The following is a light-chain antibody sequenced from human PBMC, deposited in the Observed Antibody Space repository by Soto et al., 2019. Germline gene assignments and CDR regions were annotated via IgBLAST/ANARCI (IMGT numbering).Light chain of an antibody. V-gene: IGKV3-20*01. Sequence: EIVLTQSPGTLSLSPGERATLSFRASQTVSSSYLAWYQQKPGQAPRLLIYGASSRATGIPDRFSGSGSGTDFTLTISRLEPEDFAVYNCQQYGSSVTFGGGTKVEIK. CDR3: QQYGSSVT. J-gene: IGKJ4*01. CDR2: GAS. CDR1: QTVSSSY.